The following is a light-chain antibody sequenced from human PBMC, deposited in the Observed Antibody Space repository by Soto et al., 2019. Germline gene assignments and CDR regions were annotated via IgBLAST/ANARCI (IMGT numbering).Light chain of an antibody. Sequence: EIVMTQSPATLSVSPGERATLSCRASQSVSSNLAWYQQKPGQAPRLLIYGASTRATGIPARFSGSGSGTEFTLTISSLQSEDFAMYYCQQYGDSPQTFGQGTK. V-gene: IGKV3-15*01. J-gene: IGKJ2*01. CDR3: QQYGDSPQT. CDR1: QSVSSN. CDR2: GAS.